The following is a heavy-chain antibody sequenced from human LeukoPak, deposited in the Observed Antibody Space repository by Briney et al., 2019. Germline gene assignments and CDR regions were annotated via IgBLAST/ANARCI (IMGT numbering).Heavy chain of an antibody. Sequence: ASVKVSCKASGYTFTGYYMHWVRQAPGQGLEWMGWINPNSGGTNYAQKFRGRVTMTRDTSISTAYMELSRLRSDDTAVYYCARSGGSSSWYSVGYWGQGTLVTVSS. CDR2: INPNSGGT. D-gene: IGHD6-13*01. V-gene: IGHV1-2*02. CDR3: ARSGGSSSWYSVGY. CDR1: GYTFTGYY. J-gene: IGHJ4*02.